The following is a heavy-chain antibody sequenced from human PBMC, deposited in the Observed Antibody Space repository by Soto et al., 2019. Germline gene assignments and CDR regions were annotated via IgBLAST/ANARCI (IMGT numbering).Heavy chain of an antibody. V-gene: IGHV3-30-3*01. J-gene: IGHJ6*02. Sequence: QVQLVESGGGVVQPGRSLRLSCAASGFTFSSYAMHWVRQAPDKGLEWVAVISYDGSNKYYADSVKGRFTISRDNSKNTLYLQMNSLRAEDTAVYYCARGVQLALLYGMDVWGQGTTVTVSS. CDR1: GFTFSSYA. CDR2: ISYDGSNK. CDR3: ARGVQLALLYGMDV. D-gene: IGHD6-6*01.